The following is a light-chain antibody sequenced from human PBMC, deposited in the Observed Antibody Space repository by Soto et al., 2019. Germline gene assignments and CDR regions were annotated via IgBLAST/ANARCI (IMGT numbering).Light chain of an antibody. CDR2: DAS. J-gene: IGKJ1*01. CDR1: QTISSW. Sequence: DIRMTQSAATLPAPLGDRVTITCGASQTISSWLAWYQQKPGKAPDLLIYDASRLAGGVPSRFSGSGYGTDFNLTISSLQTEDFATYYCQQANSFPRTFGQGTKVDIK. V-gene: IGKV1-5*01. CDR3: QQANSFPRT.